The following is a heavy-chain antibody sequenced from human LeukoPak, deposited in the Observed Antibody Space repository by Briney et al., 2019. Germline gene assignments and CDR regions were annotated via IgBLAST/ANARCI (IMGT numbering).Heavy chain of an antibody. CDR1: GFTFSSYA. CDR3: ARDGVSVVPAEYLTFDY. CDR2: ISGSGGST. J-gene: IGHJ4*02. V-gene: IGHV3-23*01. Sequence: GGSLRLSCAASGFTFSSYAMSWVRQAPGKGLEWVSAISGSGGSTYYADSVKGRFTISRDNAKNSLYLQMNSLRAEDTAVYYCARDGVSVVPAEYLTFDYWGQGTLVTVSS. D-gene: IGHD2-2*01.